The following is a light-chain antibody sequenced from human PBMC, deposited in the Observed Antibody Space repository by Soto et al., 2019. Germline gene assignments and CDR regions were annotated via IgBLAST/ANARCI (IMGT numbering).Light chain of an antibody. CDR2: AAS. CDR1: QGISSY. J-gene: IGKJ3*01. V-gene: IGKV1-9*01. CDR3: QQLNSG. Sequence: DIQLTQSPSFLSASVGDRVTITCRASQGISSYLAWYQQKPGKAPKLLIYAASTLQSGVPSRFSGSGSGTEFTLTISSLQPDDFATYYCQQLNSGFGPGTKVDIK.